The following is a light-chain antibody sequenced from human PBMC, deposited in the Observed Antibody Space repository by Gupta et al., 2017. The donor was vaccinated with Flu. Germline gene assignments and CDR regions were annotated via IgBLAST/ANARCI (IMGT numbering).Light chain of an antibody. J-gene: IGLJ2*01. CDR2: GKS. CDR3: RLHYIGGSQVGV. Sequence: PNWYQQNPQQAPRSLIHGKSNSHPWTPARFSRSHLGGKAALTLSGVQPEDDEAYYSRLHYIGGSQVGVFGGGTKLTVL. V-gene: IGLV7-43*01.